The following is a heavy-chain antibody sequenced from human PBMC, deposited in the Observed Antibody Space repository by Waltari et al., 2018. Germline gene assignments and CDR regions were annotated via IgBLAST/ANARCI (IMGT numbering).Heavy chain of an antibody. V-gene: IGHV4-59*01. D-gene: IGHD3-16*01. CDR3: ARGRGWFDP. CDR2: IYYSGST. CDR1: GGSISSYY. J-gene: IGHJ5*02. Sequence: QVQLQESGPGLVKPSETLSLTCTVSGGSISSYYWSWIRQSPGKGLEWIGYIYYSGSTNYNPSLKSRVTISVDTSKNQFSLKLSSVTAADTAVYYCARGRGWFDPWGQGTLVTVSS.